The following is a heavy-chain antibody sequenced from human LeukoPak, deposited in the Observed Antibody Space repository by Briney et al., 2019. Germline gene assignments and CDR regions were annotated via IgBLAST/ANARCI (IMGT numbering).Heavy chain of an antibody. D-gene: IGHD3-16*01. CDR2: INHSGST. Sequence: SETLSLTCAVYGGSFSGYYWSWIRQPPGKGLEWIGEINHSGSTNYNPSLKSRVTISVDTSKNQFSLKLSSVTAADTAVYYCARDLGSPAGGWGQGTLVTVSS. CDR3: ARDLGSPAGG. V-gene: IGHV4-34*01. J-gene: IGHJ4*02. CDR1: GGSFSGYY.